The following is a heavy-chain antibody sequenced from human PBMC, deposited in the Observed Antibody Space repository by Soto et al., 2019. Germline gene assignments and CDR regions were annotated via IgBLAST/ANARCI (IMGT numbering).Heavy chain of an antibody. Sequence: QVQLQESGPGLVKPSQTLSLTCTVSGGSITSGNNYWSWIRQPPGKGLEWIGYIYYSGNNYYNPSLQSRLTISVDTSKNQFSLELTSVTAADTAVYYCARKRRVVLTATDAFDIWGQGTMVTVSS. V-gene: IGHV4-30-4*01. CDR3: ARKRRVVLTATDAFDI. CDR2: IYYSGNN. CDR1: GGSITSGNNY. J-gene: IGHJ3*02. D-gene: IGHD2-15*01.